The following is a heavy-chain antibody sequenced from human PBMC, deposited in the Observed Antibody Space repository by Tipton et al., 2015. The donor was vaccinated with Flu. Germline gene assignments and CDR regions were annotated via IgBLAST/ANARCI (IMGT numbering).Heavy chain of an antibody. CDR3: ARVAHNWNYSIDY. Sequence: TLSLTCTVSGGSISSGSYYWSWIRQPPGQGLEWIGYLYYTGSTNYNPSLKSRVSISVDTSKNQFSLKLTSVTAADTAVYYCARVAHNWNYSIDYWGQGTLVTVSS. D-gene: IGHD1-7*01. V-gene: IGHV4-61*01. J-gene: IGHJ4*02. CDR1: GGSISSGSYY. CDR2: LYYTGST.